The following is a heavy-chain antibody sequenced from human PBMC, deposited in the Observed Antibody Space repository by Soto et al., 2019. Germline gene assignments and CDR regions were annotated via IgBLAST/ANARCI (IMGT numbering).Heavy chain of an antibody. Sequence: ASEKVSCKXSGYTLTELSMHWVRQAPGKGLEWMGGFDPEDGETIYAQKFQGRVTMTEDTSTDTAYMELSSLRSEDTAVYYCATLGMDIVVLPPYGMDVWGQGTTVTVSS. CDR2: FDPEDGET. J-gene: IGHJ6*02. CDR1: GYTLTELS. D-gene: IGHD2-2*03. V-gene: IGHV1-24*01. CDR3: ATLGMDIVVLPPYGMDV.